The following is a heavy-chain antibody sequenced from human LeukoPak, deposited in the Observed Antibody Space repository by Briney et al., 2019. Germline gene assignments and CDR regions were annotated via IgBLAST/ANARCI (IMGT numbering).Heavy chain of an antibody. Sequence: PSETLSLTCTVSGGSISSGSYYWSWIRQPAGKGLEWIGRIYTSGSTNYNPSLKSRVTISVDTSKNQFSLKLSSVTAADTAVYYCARDRKDRIDPWGQGTLVTVSS. D-gene: IGHD1-14*01. CDR3: ARDRKDRIDP. V-gene: IGHV4-61*02. J-gene: IGHJ5*02. CDR2: IYTSGST. CDR1: GGSISSGSYY.